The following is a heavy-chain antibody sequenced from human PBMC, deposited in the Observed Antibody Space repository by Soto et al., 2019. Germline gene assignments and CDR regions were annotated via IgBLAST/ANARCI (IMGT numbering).Heavy chain of an antibody. CDR2: INPSGGST. V-gene: IGHV1-46*01. Sequence: ASVKVSCKASGYTFSSYYMHWVRQAPGQGLEWMGIINPSGGSTSYAQKFQGRVTMTRDTSTSTVYMELSSLRSEDTAVYYCARDYQPAGFTFDIWGQGTMVTVSS. CDR3: ARDYQPAGFTFDI. D-gene: IGHD6-13*01. J-gene: IGHJ3*02. CDR1: GYTFSSYY.